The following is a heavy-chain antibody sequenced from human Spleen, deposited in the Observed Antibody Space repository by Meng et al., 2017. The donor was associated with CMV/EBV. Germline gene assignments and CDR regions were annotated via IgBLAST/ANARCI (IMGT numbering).Heavy chain of an antibody. J-gene: IGHJ4*02. V-gene: IGHV4-4*07. CDR3: AGSRPGGGACDY. CDR2: IQVIGHT. Sequence: PGPRLRTPWPVPSLTRIALGASIKNYNWNWVRQPAGQGLEWIGLIQVIGHTVYNPSLKSRVTVSLDASKSQFSLTLNSVTAADTATYYCAGSRPGGGACDYWGQGILVTVSS. CDR1: GASIKNYN. D-gene: IGHD3-16*01.